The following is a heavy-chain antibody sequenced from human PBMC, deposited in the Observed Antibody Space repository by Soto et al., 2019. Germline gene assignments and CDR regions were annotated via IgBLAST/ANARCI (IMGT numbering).Heavy chain of an antibody. CDR3: ARAGLRWSTNTYGMDV. J-gene: IGHJ6*02. CDR1: GGTFSSYT. V-gene: IGHV1-69*02. CDR2: IIPILGIA. Sequence: QVQLVQSGAEVKKPGSSVKVSCKASGGTFSSYTISWVRQAPGQGLEWMGRIIPILGIANYAQKFQGRVTITEDKSTSTAYMELSSLRSEDTAVYYCARAGLRWSTNTYGMDVWGQGTTVTVSS. D-gene: IGHD4-17*01.